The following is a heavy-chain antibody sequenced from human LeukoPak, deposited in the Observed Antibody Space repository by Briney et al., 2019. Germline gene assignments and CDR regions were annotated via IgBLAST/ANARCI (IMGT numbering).Heavy chain of an antibody. CDR2: IRCDGSNK. CDR1: GFTFSSYG. V-gene: IGHV3-30*02. D-gene: IGHD6-19*01. CDR3: AKDLGSSGWYIDY. J-gene: IGHJ4*02. Sequence: GGSLRLSCAASGFTFSSYGMHWVRQAPGKGLEWVAFIRCDGSNKYYADSVKGRFTISRDNSKNTLYPQMNSLRAEDTAVYYCAKDLGSSGWYIDYWGQGTLVTVSS.